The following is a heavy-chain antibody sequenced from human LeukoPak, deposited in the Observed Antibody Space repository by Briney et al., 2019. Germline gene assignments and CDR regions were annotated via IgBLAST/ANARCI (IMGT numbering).Heavy chain of an antibody. CDR1: GYTFTGYY. V-gene: IGHV1-2*02. Sequence: GASVKVSCKASGYTFTGYYMHWVRQAPGQGLEWMGWINPNSGGTNYAQKFQGRVTMTRDTSISTAYMELSRLRSDDTAVYYCARFPLYYYDSSGYYDAFDTRGQGTMVTVSS. CDR2: INPNSGGT. CDR3: ARFPLYYYDSSGYYDAFDT. D-gene: IGHD3-22*01. J-gene: IGHJ3*02.